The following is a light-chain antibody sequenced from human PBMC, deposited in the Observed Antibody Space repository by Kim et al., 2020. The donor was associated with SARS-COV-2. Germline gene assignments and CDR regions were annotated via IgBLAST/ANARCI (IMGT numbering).Light chain of an antibody. V-gene: IGKV1-39*01. Sequence: SASVGDRVTITCRASQSISSYLNWYQQKPGKAPKLLIYAASRLQSGVPSRFSGSGSGTDFTLTISSLQPEDFATYYCQQSYSTLGYTFGQGTKLET. J-gene: IGKJ2*01. CDR2: AAS. CDR3: QQSYSTLGYT. CDR1: QSISSY.